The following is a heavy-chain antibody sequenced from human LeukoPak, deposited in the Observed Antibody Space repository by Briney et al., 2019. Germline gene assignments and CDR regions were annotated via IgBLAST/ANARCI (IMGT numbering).Heavy chain of an antibody. CDR2: INPNSGGT. D-gene: IGHD5-18*01. Sequence: ASVKVSCKASGYTFTGYYMHWVRQAPGQGLEWMGWINPNSGGTNYAQKFQGGVTMTRDTSISTAYVELSRLRSDDTAVYYCARTAMAPYYMDVWGKGTTVTVSS. J-gene: IGHJ6*03. CDR1: GYTFTGYY. CDR3: ARTAMAPYYMDV. V-gene: IGHV1-2*02.